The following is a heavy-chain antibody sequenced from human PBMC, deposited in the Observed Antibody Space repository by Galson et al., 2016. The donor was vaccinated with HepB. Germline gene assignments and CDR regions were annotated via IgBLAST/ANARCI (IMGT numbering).Heavy chain of an antibody. J-gene: IGHJ4*02. CDR1: GFILKNYA. D-gene: IGHD3-10*01. V-gene: IGHV3-23*01. CDR2: IHGSGGTT. Sequence: SLRLSCAASGFILKNYAMNWVRQAPGKGLEWVSVIHGSGGTTYYADSVKGRFTISRDNSENILYLQMNNLRDEDTAVYYCAKDLISVSGSYRRGPFDSWGQGTLVTVSS. CDR3: AKDLISVSGSYRRGPFDS.